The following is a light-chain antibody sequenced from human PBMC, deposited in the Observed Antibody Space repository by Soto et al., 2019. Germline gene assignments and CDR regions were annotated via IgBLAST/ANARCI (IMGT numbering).Light chain of an antibody. CDR2: LGS. J-gene: IGKJ5*01. CDR1: QSLLHSNGYNY. Sequence: DIVMTQSPLFLPVTPGEPASISCRSSQSLLHSNGYNYLDWYLQKPGQSPQLLIYLGSNRASGVPDRFSGSGSGTDFTLKISRVEAEDVGVYYCMQALQTPITFGQGTRLEI. CDR3: MQALQTPIT. V-gene: IGKV2-28*01.